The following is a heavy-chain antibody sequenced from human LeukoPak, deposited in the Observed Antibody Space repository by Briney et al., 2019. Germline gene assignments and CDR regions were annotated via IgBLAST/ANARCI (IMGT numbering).Heavy chain of an antibody. CDR2: IIGGGDIT. Sequence: GGSLRLSCAASGFTFSSDAMSWVRQAPGKGLEWVSGIIGGGDITYYADFVRGRFTISRDTSKNTLHLQMRSLRVEDTAVYYCVKGRSSLDYWGQGTLVTVSS. CDR3: VKGRSSLDY. J-gene: IGHJ4*02. CDR1: GFTFSSDA. V-gene: IGHV3-23*01.